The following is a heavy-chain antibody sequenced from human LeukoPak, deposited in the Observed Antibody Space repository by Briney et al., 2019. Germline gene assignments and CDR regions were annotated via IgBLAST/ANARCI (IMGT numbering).Heavy chain of an antibody. Sequence: SETLSLTCAVYGGSFSGYYWSWIRQPPGKGLEWIGEINHSGSTNYNPSLKSRVTISVDTSKNQFSLKLSSVTAADTAVYCCARAPSSGRRPILFDYWGQGTLVTVSS. CDR3: ARAPSSGRRPILFDY. D-gene: IGHD6-19*01. CDR2: INHSGST. CDR1: GGSFSGYY. J-gene: IGHJ4*02. V-gene: IGHV4-34*01.